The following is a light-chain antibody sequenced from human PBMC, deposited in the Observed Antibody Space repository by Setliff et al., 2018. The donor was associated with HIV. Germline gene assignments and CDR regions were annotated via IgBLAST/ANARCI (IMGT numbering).Light chain of an antibody. CDR1: SSDIGTYNY. CDR3: SSFTTTNTPSV. CDR2: DIV. Sequence: QSVLTQPASVSGSPGQSIAISCTGASSDIGTYNYVSWYQQHPGKAPKLTIYDIVNRPSGVSDRFSGSKSGNTASLTISGLQTEDEADYYCSSFTTTNTPSVFGTGTKVTVL. V-gene: IGLV2-14*03. J-gene: IGLJ1*01.